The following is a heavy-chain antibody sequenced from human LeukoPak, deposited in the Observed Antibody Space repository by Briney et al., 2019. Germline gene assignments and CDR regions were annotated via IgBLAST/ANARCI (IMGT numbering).Heavy chain of an antibody. D-gene: IGHD3/OR15-3a*01. Sequence: ASVKVSCKASGYTFTNYDINWVRQATGQGLEWMGWMNPNSGNTGYAQKFQGRVTMTMNTSISTAYMDLSSLRSEDTAVYYCAGALSWTTESYYYMDVWGKGTTVTVS. CDR1: GYTFTNYD. CDR3: AGALSWTTESYYYMDV. V-gene: IGHV1-8*01. CDR2: MNPNSGNT. J-gene: IGHJ6*03.